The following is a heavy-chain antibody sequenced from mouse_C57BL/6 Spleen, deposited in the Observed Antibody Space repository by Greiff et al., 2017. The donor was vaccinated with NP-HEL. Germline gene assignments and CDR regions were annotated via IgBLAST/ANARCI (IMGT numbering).Heavy chain of an antibody. Sequence: DVMLVESGGGLVKPGGSLKLSCAASGFTFSSYAMSWVRQTPEKRLEWVATISDGGSYTYYPDNVKGRFTISRDNAKNNLYLQMSHLKSEDTAMYYCARERDDYDGAWFAYWGQGTLVTVSA. CDR1: GFTFSSYA. CDR3: ARERDDYDGAWFAY. V-gene: IGHV5-4*01. J-gene: IGHJ3*01. CDR2: ISDGGSYT. D-gene: IGHD2-4*01.